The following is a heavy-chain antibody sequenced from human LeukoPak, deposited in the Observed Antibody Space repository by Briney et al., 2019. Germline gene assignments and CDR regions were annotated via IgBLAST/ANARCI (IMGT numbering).Heavy chain of an antibody. Sequence: PSETLSLTCVVSGDSFSSHYWTWIRQSPGKGLGWIGYISYIGSTNYNPSLKSRVTISIDTSKNQCSLKLRSVTAADTAVYYCARDLVTVTKGFDIWGQGTMVSVSS. CDR3: ARDLVTVTKGFDI. D-gene: IGHD4-17*01. V-gene: IGHV4-59*11. CDR1: GDSFSSHY. J-gene: IGHJ3*02. CDR2: ISYIGST.